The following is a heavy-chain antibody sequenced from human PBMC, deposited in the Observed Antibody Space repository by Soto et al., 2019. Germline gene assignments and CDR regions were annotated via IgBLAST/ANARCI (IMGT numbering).Heavy chain of an antibody. D-gene: IGHD1-7*01. Sequence: GGSLRLSCAASGFTFSSYAMSWVRQAPGKGLEWVSFSSATGAGTYYADYVKGRFTISRDNYKHTLYLQMTSLRADDTAVYYCAKDRRAGGNYGFYSDFWGQGALVTVSS. CDR3: AKDRRAGGNYGFYSDF. V-gene: IGHV3-23*01. CDR2: SSATGAGT. J-gene: IGHJ4*02. CDR1: GFTFSSYA.